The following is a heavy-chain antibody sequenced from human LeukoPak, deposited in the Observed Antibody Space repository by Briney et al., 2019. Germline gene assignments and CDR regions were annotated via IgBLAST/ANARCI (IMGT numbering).Heavy chain of an antibody. CDR2: ISAYNGNT. CDR1: GYTFTSYG. CDR3: AREFGGYCSGGSCYQGFDY. V-gene: IGHV1-18*01. Sequence: GASVKVSCKASGYTFTSYGISWVRQAPGQGLEWMGWISAYNGNTNYAQKLQGRVTMTTGTSTSTAYMELRSLRSDDTAVYYCAREFGGYCSGGSCYQGFDYWGQGTLVTVSS. D-gene: IGHD2-15*01. J-gene: IGHJ4*02.